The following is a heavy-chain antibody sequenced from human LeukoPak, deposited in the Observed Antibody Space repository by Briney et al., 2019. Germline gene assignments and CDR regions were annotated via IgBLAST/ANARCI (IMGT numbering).Heavy chain of an antibody. CDR2: IWYDGSNK. Sequence: PGGSLRLSCAASGFTFSRHGMHWVRQAPGKGLEWVAVIWYDGSNKYYADSVKGRFTISRDSSKNTLYLQMNSLRAEDTAVYYCVRDLGGRSGHRGQGTLVTVSS. V-gene: IGHV3-33*01. J-gene: IGHJ4*02. D-gene: IGHD1-26*01. CDR1: GFTFSRHG. CDR3: VRDLGGRSGH.